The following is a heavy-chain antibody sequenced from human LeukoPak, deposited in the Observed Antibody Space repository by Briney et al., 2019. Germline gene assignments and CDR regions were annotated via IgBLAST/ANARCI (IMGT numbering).Heavy chain of an antibody. CDR1: GGTFSSYA. Sequence: SVKVSCKASGGTFSSYAISWVRHAPGQGLEWMGGIIPIFGTANYAQKFQGRVTITTDESTSTAYMELSSLRSEDTAVYYCATTPLIVVVTAMYYYYYMDVWGKGTTVTVSS. CDR3: ATTPLIVVVTAMYYYYYMDV. CDR2: IIPIFGTA. J-gene: IGHJ6*03. D-gene: IGHD2-21*02. V-gene: IGHV1-69*05.